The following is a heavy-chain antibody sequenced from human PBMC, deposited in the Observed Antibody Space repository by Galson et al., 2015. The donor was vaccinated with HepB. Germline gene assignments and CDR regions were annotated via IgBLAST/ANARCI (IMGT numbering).Heavy chain of an antibody. Sequence: ALVKPTQTLSLTCTFSGFSLNASEVGVGWIRQPPGKALEWLALIYWDGDKRYNPSPKNRLTITKDTSTNQVGLTLTNMHPVDTATYFCAHRRTYSAYDYWGQGTLVTVSS. CDR3: AHRRTYSAYDY. CDR2: IYWDGDK. J-gene: IGHJ4*02. CDR1: GFSLNASEVG. D-gene: IGHD5-12*01. V-gene: IGHV2-5*02.